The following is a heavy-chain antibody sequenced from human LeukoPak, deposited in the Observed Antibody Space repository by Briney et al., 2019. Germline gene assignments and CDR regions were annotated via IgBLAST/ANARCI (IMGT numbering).Heavy chain of an antibody. CDR1: GFXFSRYD. J-gene: IGHJ3*02. CDR3: VRGSGIATSSHTFDI. V-gene: IGHV3-13*04. Sequence: GGSLRLSCAASGFXFSRYDIHWVRQVTGKGLEWVSRIGTAADTYYPVSVKGRFIISRENAKNSLYLQMNSLRVGDTAVYYCVRGSGIATSSHTFDIWGQGTMVTVSS. D-gene: IGHD6-13*01. CDR2: IGTAADT.